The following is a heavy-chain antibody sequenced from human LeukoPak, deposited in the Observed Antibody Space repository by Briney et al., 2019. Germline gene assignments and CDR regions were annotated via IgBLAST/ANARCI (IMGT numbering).Heavy chain of an antibody. J-gene: IGHJ3*02. CDR1: GGSISTNY. D-gene: IGHD3-10*01. Sequence: SETLSLTCTVSGGSISTNYWGWIRQPSGKGLEWIGNIFYSGSTYYSPSLKSRVTISLDTSRNQFSLKLNSVTAADTAVYYCAKSNGYGLVDIWGQGTMVTVSS. CDR2: IFYSGST. CDR3: AKSNGYGLVDI. V-gene: IGHV4-39*07.